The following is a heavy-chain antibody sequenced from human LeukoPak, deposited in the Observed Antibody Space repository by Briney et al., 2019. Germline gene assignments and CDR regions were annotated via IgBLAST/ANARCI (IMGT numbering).Heavy chain of an antibody. D-gene: IGHD4-23*01. J-gene: IGHJ6*02. Sequence: PGGSLRLSCAASGFTFDDYAMHWVRQAPGKGLEWVSLISGDCGTTYYADSVRGRFTVSRSNSKNSLYLPINSLRPYDTALYYCIKGSFGGYGMDVWGRGTTVTVSS. CDR3: IKGSFGGYGMDV. V-gene: IGHV3-43*02. CDR1: GFTFDDYA. CDR2: ISGDCGTT.